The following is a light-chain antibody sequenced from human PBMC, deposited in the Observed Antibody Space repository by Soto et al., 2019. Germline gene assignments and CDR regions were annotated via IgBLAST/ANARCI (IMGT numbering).Light chain of an antibody. V-gene: IGLV2-14*03. CDR2: DVS. CDR3: SSYASSSTPYV. J-gene: IGLJ1*01. CDR1: SSDVGGYNY. Sequence: QSALTQPASVSGSPGQSITISYTGASSDVGGYNYVSWYQQHPGKAPKLMIYDVSYRPSGVSNRFPGSKSGNTASLTVSGLQAEDEADYYCSSYASSSTPYVFGAGTKVTVL.